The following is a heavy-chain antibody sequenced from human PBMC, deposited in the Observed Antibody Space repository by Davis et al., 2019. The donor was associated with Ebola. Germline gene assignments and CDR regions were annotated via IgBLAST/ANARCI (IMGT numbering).Heavy chain of an antibody. Sequence: SETLSLTFPLSPPSLTSLSYYWGWIRQPPGKGLEWIGSIYYSGSTYYNPSLKSPVTISVDTSKNQFSLKLSSVTAADTAVYYCARWGYCSGGSCYYFDYWGKGTLVTVSS. CDR3: ARWGYCSGGSCYYFDY. CDR2: IYYSGST. CDR1: PPSLTSLSYY. J-gene: IGHJ4*02. D-gene: IGHD2-15*01. V-gene: IGHV4-39*01.